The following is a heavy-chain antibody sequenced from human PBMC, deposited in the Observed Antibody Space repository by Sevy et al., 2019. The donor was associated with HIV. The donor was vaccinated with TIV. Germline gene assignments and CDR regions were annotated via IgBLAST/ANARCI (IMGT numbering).Heavy chain of an antibody. CDR2: INNAGSGP. V-gene: IGHV3-74*01. CDR1: GFTFSSYW. D-gene: IGHD1-1*01. Sequence: GGSLRLSCTASGFTFSSYWMHWVRQAPGNGLVWISRINNAGSGPNYADSVKGRFTISRDNAKNTVYLQMNSLRAEDTAVYYCTRDASHWNRADYWGQGTLVTVSS. J-gene: IGHJ4*02. CDR3: TRDASHWNRADY.